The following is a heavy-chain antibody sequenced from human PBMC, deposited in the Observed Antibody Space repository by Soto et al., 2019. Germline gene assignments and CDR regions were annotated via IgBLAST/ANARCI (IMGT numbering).Heavy chain of an antibody. CDR2: IYHTGNT. CDR1: GGSVNTGDNY. CDR3: ASEPLDGMDV. Sequence: HVQLHQSGPRLVKPSQTLSLECSVIGGSVNTGDNYWSWVRQSPGRGLEWIGYIYHTGNTFYNPALENRVTMSVDASTNQFSLTLTSVTAADTAVYFCASEPLDGMDVWGQGTNVTVSS. J-gene: IGHJ6*02. V-gene: IGHV4-30-4*01.